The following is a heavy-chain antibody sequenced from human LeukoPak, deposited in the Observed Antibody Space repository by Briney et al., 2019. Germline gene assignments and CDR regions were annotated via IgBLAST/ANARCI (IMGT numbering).Heavy chain of an antibody. J-gene: IGHJ3*02. CDR1: GYSISSGYH. D-gene: IGHD1-20*01. CDR2: IYRSGIT. CDR3: ARHNWTFDI. Sequence: SETLSLTCVVSGYSISSGYHWGWIRQPPGKGLDWIGSIYRSGITYYNPSLKSRVTISVDTSENQFSLKLSSVTAADTAVYYCARHNWTFDIWGQGTMVTASS. V-gene: IGHV4-38-2*01.